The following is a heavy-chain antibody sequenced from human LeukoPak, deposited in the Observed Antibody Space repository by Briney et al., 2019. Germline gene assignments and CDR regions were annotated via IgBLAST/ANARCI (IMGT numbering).Heavy chain of an antibody. D-gene: IGHD3-22*01. CDR1: GGSISSSSYY. CDR3: ARRDKYYYDSSGPFDY. J-gene: IGHJ4*02. Sequence: SETLSLTCTVSGGSISSSSYYCGWIRQPPGKGLEWIGSIYYSGSTYYNPSLKSRVTISVDTSKNQFSLKLSSVTAADTAVYYCARRDKYYYDSSGPFDYWGQGTLVTVSP. CDR2: IYYSGST. V-gene: IGHV4-39*01.